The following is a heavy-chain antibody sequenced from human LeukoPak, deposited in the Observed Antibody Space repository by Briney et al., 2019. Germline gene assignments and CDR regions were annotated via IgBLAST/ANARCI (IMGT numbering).Heavy chain of an antibody. J-gene: IGHJ3*02. CDR3: AKALYYDSSGPDAFDI. Sequence: GGSLRLSCAASGFTFSSYAMSWVRQAPGKGLEWVSAISGRGGSTYYADSVKGRFTISRGNSKNTLYLQMNSLRAEDTAVYYCAKALYYDSSGPDAFDIWGQGTMVTVSS. V-gene: IGHV3-23*01. D-gene: IGHD3-22*01. CDR1: GFTFSSYA. CDR2: ISGRGGST.